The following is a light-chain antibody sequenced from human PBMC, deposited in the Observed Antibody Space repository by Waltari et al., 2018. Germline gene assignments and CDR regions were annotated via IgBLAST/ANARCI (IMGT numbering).Light chain of an antibody. V-gene: IGLV2-14*03. CDR1: TSDIGGYNY. Sequence: QSALTQPASVSGSPGQSITISCTGTTSDIGGYNYVSWYQPHPGRAPKLMIYDVTDRPSGISSRFSVSKSGNTASRPISGLRAEDEAYYYCTSYTTTSTLVLFGGGTKLTVL. CDR3: TSYTTTSTLVL. J-gene: IGLJ2*01. CDR2: DVT.